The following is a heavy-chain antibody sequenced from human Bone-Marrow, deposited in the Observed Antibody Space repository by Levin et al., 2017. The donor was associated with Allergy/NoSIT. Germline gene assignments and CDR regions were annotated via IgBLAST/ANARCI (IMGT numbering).Heavy chain of an antibody. J-gene: IGHJ2*01. CDR2: INSNGDST. D-gene: IGHD3-10*01. CDR3: AREIYYSRNWYFDL. V-gene: IGHV3-64*01. CDR1: FKTYA. Sequence: FKTYAIHWIRQAPGKGLEYVSAINSNGDSTFYANSVKGRFTISRDNSKNTLYLQMGSLRAEDMAVYYCAREIYYSRNWYFDLWGRGTLVTVSS.